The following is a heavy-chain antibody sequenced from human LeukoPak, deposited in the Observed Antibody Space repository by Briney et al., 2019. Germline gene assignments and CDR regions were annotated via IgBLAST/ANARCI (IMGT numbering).Heavy chain of an antibody. V-gene: IGHV4-59*01. CDR1: GGSISSYY. Sequence: SGTLSLTCTVSGGSISSYYWSWIRQPPGKGLEWIGDIYYSGSTNYNPSRKSRVTISVDTSKNQVSLKLSSVTAADAAVYYCARDTSGEFFDYWGQGTLVTVSS. D-gene: IGHD3-10*01. J-gene: IGHJ4*02. CDR2: IYYSGST. CDR3: ARDTSGEFFDY.